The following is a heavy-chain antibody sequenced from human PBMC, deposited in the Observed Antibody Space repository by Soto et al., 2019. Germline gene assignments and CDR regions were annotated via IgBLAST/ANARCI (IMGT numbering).Heavy chain of an antibody. CDR1: GFDFSNYA. CDR2: ISSDGGNT. J-gene: IGHJ4*02. Sequence: GGSLRLSCSASGFDFSNYAMHWVRQAPEKGLEYLSTISSDGGNTFYAGSVQGRFTISRDNSKNTLFLQMSSLRTEDTAVYYCAKPGYSSSAFDFWGQGALVTVSS. V-gene: IGHV3-64D*08. D-gene: IGHD6-13*01. CDR3: AKPGYSSSAFDF.